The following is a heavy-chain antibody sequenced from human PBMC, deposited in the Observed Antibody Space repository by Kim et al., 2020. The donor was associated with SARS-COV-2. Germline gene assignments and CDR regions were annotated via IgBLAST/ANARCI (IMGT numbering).Heavy chain of an antibody. CDR3: ARGSSGSYGANFDY. CDR1: GGSSSSNFWSSSYY. Sequence: SETLSLTCTVSGGSSSSNFWSSSYYWTWIRQPPGKGLEWIGYIYYTGSTKYNPSLESRVTISADTSKSQFSLKLSSVTAADTAVYYCARGSSGSYGANFDYWGQGTLVTVSS. CDR2: IYYTGST. D-gene: IGHD1-26*01. J-gene: IGHJ4*02. V-gene: IGHV4-61*01.